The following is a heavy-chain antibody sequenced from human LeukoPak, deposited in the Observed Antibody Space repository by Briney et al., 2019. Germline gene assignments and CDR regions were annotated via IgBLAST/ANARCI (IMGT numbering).Heavy chain of an antibody. J-gene: IGHJ4*02. V-gene: IGHV1-8*01. Sequence: ASVKVSCKASGYTFTSYDINWVRQATGQGLEWMGWMNPNSGNTGYAQKFQGRVTMTRNTSISTAYMELSSLRSEDTAVYYCARGVGYCSGGSCYQLGSPDYWGQGTLVTVSS. CDR3: ARGVGYCSGGSCYQLGSPDY. CDR1: GYTFTSYD. D-gene: IGHD2-15*01. CDR2: MNPNSGNT.